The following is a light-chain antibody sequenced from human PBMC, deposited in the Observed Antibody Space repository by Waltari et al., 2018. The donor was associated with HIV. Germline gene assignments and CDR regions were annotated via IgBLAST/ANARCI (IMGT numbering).Light chain of an antibody. Sequence: AIQLTQSPSSLSASVGARVTITCRASQGISSALVWYQQKPGKAPKLLIYDASTLESGVPSRFSGSGSGTDFTLTISSLQPEDFATYYCQQFNSYPLTFGGGTKVEIK. J-gene: IGKJ4*01. V-gene: IGKV1-13*02. CDR3: QQFNSYPLT. CDR1: QGISSA. CDR2: DAS.